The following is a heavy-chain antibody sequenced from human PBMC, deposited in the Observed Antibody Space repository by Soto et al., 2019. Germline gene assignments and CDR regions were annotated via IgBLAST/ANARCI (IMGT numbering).Heavy chain of an antibody. D-gene: IGHD3-16*02. CDR1: GFTYESYA. CDR2: INSGGTVA. Sequence: EVQLFESGGGLVQPGGSLRLSCAASGFTYESYAMSWVRQAPGRGLEWVSGINSGGTVAHYADSVKGRFAISRDNSKNTLSLEMNSLRADDTGLYYCAISTGGFGGLFVVPSDYWGQGTLVTVSS. J-gene: IGHJ4*02. CDR3: AISTGGFGGLFVVPSDY. V-gene: IGHV3-23*01.